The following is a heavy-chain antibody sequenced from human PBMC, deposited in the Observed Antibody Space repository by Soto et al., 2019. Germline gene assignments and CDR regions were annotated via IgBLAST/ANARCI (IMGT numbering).Heavy chain of an antibody. CDR1: GYTFTSYG. CDR3: ARYCGGDCYIRRAPLDAFDS. CDR2: ISAYNGNT. J-gene: IGHJ3*02. D-gene: IGHD2-21*02. V-gene: IGHV1-18*01. Sequence: ASVKVSCKASGYTFTSYGISWVRQAPGQGLEWMGWISAYNGNTNYAQKFQGRVTITTDTSTSTAYMELRSLRSEDTAVYYCARYCGGDCYIRRAPLDAFDSWGQGTRVTVAS.